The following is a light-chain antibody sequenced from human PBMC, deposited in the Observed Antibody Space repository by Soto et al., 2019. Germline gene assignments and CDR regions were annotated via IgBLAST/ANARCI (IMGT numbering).Light chain of an antibody. Sequence: QSVLTQPASVSGSPGQSITISCTGTSGDIGSYNRVSWYQQHPGKAPKLMIYEGSERPSGVSDRFSGSKSGNTASLTISGLQAADEADYYCCSYAGSSTYVFGTGTKLTVL. CDR2: EGS. CDR1: SGDIGSYNR. J-gene: IGLJ1*01. V-gene: IGLV2-23*01. CDR3: CSYAGSSTYV.